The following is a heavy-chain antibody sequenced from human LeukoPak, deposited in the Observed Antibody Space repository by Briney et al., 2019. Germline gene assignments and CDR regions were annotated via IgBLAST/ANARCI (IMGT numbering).Heavy chain of an antibody. D-gene: IGHD3-3*01. V-gene: IGHV4-34*01. J-gene: IGHJ4*02. CDR2: INHSGST. Sequence: SETLSLTCAVYGGSFSGYYWSWIRQPPGKGLEWIGEINHSGSTNYNPSLKSRVTISVDTSKNQFSLKLSSVTAADTAVYYCARDGEYYDFWSGYHDYWGQGTLVTVSS. CDR3: ARDGEYYDFWSGYHDY. CDR1: GGSFSGYY.